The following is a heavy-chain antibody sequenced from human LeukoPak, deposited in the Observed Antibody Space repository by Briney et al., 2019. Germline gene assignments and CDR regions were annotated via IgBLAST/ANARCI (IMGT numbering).Heavy chain of an antibody. CDR3: ARGRVITYYDFWSGPNYGMDV. Sequence: ASVKVSCKASGHTFTSYDINWVRQATGQGLEWMGWMNPNSGNTGYAQKFQGRVTMTRNTSISTAYMELSSLRSEDTAVYYCARGRVITYYDFWSGPNYGMDVWGQGTTVTVSS. CDR1: GHTFTSYD. J-gene: IGHJ6*02. CDR2: MNPNSGNT. D-gene: IGHD3-3*01. V-gene: IGHV1-8*01.